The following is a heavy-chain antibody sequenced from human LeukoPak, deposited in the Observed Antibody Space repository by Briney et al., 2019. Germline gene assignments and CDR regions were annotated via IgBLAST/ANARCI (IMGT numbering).Heavy chain of an antibody. V-gene: IGHV1-18*01. CDR1: GYTFTSYG. Sequence: ASVKVSCKASGYTFTSYGISWLRQAPGQGREGMGWISTYNGNTNYAQKRQGRVTMTTDTSTSTAYMELRSMRSDDTAVYYCARDTCSGGSCYLGNYWGQGTLVTVSS. D-gene: IGHD2-15*01. J-gene: IGHJ4*02. CDR3: ARDTCSGGSCYLGNY. CDR2: ISTYNGNT.